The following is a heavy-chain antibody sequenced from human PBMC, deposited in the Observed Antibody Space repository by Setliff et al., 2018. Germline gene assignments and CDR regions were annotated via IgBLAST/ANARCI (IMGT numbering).Heavy chain of an antibody. J-gene: IGHJ4*02. D-gene: IGHD3-3*01. CDR2: IYYSGST. Sequence: SETLSLTCTVSGGSISSSSYYWGWIRQPPGKGLEWIGSIYYSGSTYYNPSLKSLVTISVDTSKNQFSLKLSSVTAADTAVYYCARRETYYNFWSGYYAYWGQGTLVTVSS. CDR1: GGSISSSSYY. CDR3: ARRETYYNFWSGYYAY. V-gene: IGHV4-39*07.